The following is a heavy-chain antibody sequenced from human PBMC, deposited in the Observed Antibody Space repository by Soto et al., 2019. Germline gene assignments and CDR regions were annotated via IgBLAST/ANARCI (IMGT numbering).Heavy chain of an antibody. Sequence: GGSLRLSCAASGFTFSSYGMHWVRQAPGKGLEWVAVIWYDGSNKYYADSVKGRLTISRDNSKNTLYLQMNSLRAEDTAVYYCARDLPRIAAAGTANWFDPWGQGTLVTVSS. V-gene: IGHV3-33*01. CDR2: IWYDGSNK. J-gene: IGHJ5*02. D-gene: IGHD6-13*01. CDR3: ARDLPRIAAAGTANWFDP. CDR1: GFTFSSYG.